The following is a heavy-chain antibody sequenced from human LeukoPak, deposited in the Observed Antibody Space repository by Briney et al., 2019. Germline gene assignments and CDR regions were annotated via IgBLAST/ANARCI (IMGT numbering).Heavy chain of an antibody. J-gene: IGHJ4*02. D-gene: IGHD6-13*01. CDR3: ASSITAAGTY. CDR1: GFTFRSYE. Sequence: GGSLRLSCAASGFTFRSYEMNWVRQAPGKGLEWVSFISNSGDSIYYADSVKGRFTISRDNAKNSLYLHMNSLRPEDTAVYYCASSITAAGTYWGQGTLVTVSS. V-gene: IGHV3-48*03. CDR2: ISNSGDSI.